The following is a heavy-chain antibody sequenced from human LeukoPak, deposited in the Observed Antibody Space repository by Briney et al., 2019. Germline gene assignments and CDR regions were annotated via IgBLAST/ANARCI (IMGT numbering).Heavy chain of an antibody. D-gene: IGHD3-3*01. J-gene: IGHJ6*03. CDR2: MNPNSGNT. Sequence: ASVTVSFTASGYTFTIYDINWVRQATGQGLEWMGWMNPNSGNTGYAQKFQGRVTITRNTSISTAYMELSSLRSEDTAVYYCARGAGSDFWSGYYLINYYYYYYYMDVWGKGTTVTVSS. CDR1: GYTFTIYD. CDR3: ARGAGSDFWSGYYLINYYYYYYYMDV. V-gene: IGHV1-8*03.